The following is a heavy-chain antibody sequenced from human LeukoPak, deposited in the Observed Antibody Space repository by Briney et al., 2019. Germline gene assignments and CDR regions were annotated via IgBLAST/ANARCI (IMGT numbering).Heavy chain of an antibody. J-gene: IGHJ5*02. CDR3: SSKSWNQYNWFDP. V-gene: IGHV4-34*01. Sequence: PSETLSLTCAVYGGSFRGYYWSWIRQPPGKGLEWIGEINHSGSTNYNPSLKSRVTISVDTSKNQFSLKLSSVTAADTAVYYCSSKSWNQYNWFDPWGQGTLVTVSS. CDR1: GGSFRGYY. CDR2: INHSGST. D-gene: IGHD1-1*01.